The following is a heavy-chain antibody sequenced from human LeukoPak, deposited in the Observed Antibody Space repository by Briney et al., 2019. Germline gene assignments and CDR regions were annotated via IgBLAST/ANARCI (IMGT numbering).Heavy chain of an antibody. CDR3: ARVSYCGGDCYGYFDY. V-gene: IGHV1-18*01. J-gene: IGHJ4*02. D-gene: IGHD2-21*02. CDR1: GYTFTSYG. Sequence: GASVKVSCKASGYTFTSYGISWVRQAPGQGLEWMGWISAYNGNTNYAQKLQGRVTMTTDTSTSTAYMELRSLRSDDTAVYYCARVSYCGGDCYGYFDYWGQGTLVTVSS. CDR2: ISAYNGNT.